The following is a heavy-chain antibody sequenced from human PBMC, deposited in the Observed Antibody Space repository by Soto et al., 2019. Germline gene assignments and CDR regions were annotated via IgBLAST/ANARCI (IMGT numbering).Heavy chain of an antibody. D-gene: IGHD7-27*01. CDR3: ARNWAFDY. V-gene: IGHV4-34*01. J-gene: IGHJ4*02. CDR2: INHSGST. CDR1: GGSLSGYY. Sequence: QVQLQQWGAGLLKPSETLSLTCAVSGGSLSGYYWSWIRQPPKKGLEWIGQINHSGSTNYNPSLNSRVTVSIAASKNHFSLKLNSVTAADTAVYYCARNWAFDYWGQGSLVTVSS.